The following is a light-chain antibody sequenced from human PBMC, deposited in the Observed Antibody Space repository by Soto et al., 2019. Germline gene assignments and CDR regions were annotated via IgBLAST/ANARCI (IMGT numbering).Light chain of an antibody. CDR2: GAS. CDR1: QSVSSN. CDR3: LQYNNWPPWT. J-gene: IGKJ1*01. Sequence: EIVMTQSPATLSVSPGESATLSCRASQSVSSNLAWYQQKPGQAPRLLIYGASTRATGIPARFSGSGSGTEFTLTITSLQSEDFAVYYFLQYNNWPPWTFRQGAKDQIK. V-gene: IGKV3D-15*01.